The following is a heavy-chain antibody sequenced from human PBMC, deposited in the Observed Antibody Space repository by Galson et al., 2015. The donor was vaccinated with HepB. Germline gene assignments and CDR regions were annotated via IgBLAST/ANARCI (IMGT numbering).Heavy chain of an antibody. V-gene: IGHV1-8*01. CDR1: GYTFTSYD. CDR2: MNPNSGNT. Sequence: SVKVSCKASGYTFTSYDINWVRQATGQGLEWMGWMNPNSGNTGYAQKFQGRVTMTRNTSISTAYMELSSLRSEDTAVYYCARGRNYYGSNQGDYWGQGTLVTVSS. D-gene: IGHD3-10*01. J-gene: IGHJ4*02. CDR3: ARGRNYYGSNQGDY.